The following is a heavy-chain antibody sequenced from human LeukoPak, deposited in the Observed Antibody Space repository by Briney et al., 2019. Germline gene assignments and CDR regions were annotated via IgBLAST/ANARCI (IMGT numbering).Heavy chain of an antibody. V-gene: IGHV4-34*01. J-gene: IGHJ6*04. CDR2: INHSVST. CDR3: ARVTFNWVPYYYYGMDV. CDR1: GGSPSGYY. D-gene: IGHD3-16*01. Sequence: SETLSLTSALYGGSPSGYYWSSIPQPPGKGLGWSGEINHSVSTNYNPSLKNRVTISVDTSKNQFSLKLSSVTAADTAAYYCARVTFNWVPYYYYGMDVWGKGTTVTVSS.